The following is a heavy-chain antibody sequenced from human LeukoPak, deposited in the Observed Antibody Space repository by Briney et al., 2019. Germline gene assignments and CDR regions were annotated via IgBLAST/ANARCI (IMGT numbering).Heavy chain of an antibody. J-gene: IGHJ4*02. CDR3: ARPRRAERDEDF. V-gene: IGHV5-51*01. D-gene: IGHD1-1*01. Sequence: GESLKISCKGSGYSFTTYWIGWVRQMPGKGLEWMGMINPGDTNIAYSPSFQGQVTISADRSISTAYLQWSSLKAPDTAMYYCARPRRAERDEDFWGQGTLVTVSS. CDR1: GYSFTTYW. CDR2: INPGDTNI.